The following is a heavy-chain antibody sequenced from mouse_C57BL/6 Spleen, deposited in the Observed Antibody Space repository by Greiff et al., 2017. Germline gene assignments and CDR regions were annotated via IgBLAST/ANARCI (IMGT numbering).Heavy chain of an antibody. CDR3: TRYGSSTCY. V-gene: IGHV14-4*01. CDR2: IDPENGNT. J-gene: IGHJ2*01. CDR1: GFNIKDDY. D-gene: IGHD1-1*01. Sequence: VQLQQSGAELVRPGASVKLSCTASGFNIKDDYMHWVKQRPEQGLEWIGWIDPENGNTEYASKFQGKATITADTSSNTAYLQLSSLTSEDTAVYYCTRYGSSTCYWGQGTTLTVSS.